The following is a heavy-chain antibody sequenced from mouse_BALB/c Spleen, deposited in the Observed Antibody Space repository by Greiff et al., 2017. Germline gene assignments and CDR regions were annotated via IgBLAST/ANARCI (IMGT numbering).Heavy chain of an antibody. CDR2: ISYSGST. J-gene: IGHJ3*01. V-gene: IGHV3-8*02. D-gene: IGHD2-1*01. CDR3: ARRGYGNYEFFAY. CDR1: GDSITSCY. Sequence: EVKLVESGPSLVKPSQTLSLTCSVTGDSITSCYWNWIRKFPGNKLEYMGYISYSGSTYYNPSLKSRISITRDTSKNQYYLQLNSVTTEDTATYYCARRGYGNYEFFAYWGQGTLVTVSA.